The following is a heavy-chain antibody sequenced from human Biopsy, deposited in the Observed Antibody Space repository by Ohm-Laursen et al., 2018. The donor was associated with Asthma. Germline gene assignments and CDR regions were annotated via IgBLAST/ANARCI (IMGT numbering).Heavy chain of an antibody. CDR1: GYTFNSAG. V-gene: IGHV1-18*01. D-gene: IGHD3-10*01. CDR2: ISVYNGNT. J-gene: IGHJ6*02. CDR3: ARAVDYSHYYGIDV. Sequence: ASVKVSCNTSGYTFNSAGITWVRQAPGQGLEWMGWISVYNGNTKVAQKLQDRVTMITDTSTSTAYMELRSLRSDDTAVYFCARAVDYSHYYGIDVWGQGTTVTV.